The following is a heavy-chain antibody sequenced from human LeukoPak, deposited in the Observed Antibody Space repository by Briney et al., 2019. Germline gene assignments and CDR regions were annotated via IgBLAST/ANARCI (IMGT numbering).Heavy chain of an antibody. CDR2: ISGDGANT. CDR1: GFTFSSYS. CDR3: VYQVQGVVK. D-gene: IGHD3-3*01. Sequence: PGGSLRLSCAASGFTFSSYSMNWVRQAPGKGLEYVSGISGDGANTYYADSVKGRFTISRDNSKNTLYVQMTSLRAEDTAVYYCVYQVQGVVKWGQGTLVTVSS. J-gene: IGHJ4*02. V-gene: IGHV3-64*05.